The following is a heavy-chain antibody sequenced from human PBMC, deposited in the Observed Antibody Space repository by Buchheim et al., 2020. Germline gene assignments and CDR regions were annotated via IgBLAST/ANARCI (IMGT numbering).Heavy chain of an antibody. J-gene: IGHJ6*03. CDR1: GGSFSGYY. CDR3: ARVGYSSSWYMDYMDV. V-gene: IGHV4-34*01. CDR2: INHSGST. Sequence: QVQLQQWGAGLLKHSEPLSLTCAVYGGSFSGYYWSWIRQPPGKGLEWIGEINHSGSTNYNPSLKSRVTISVDTSKNQFSLKLSFVTAADTAVYYCARVGYSSSWYMDYMDVWGKGTT. D-gene: IGHD6-13*01.